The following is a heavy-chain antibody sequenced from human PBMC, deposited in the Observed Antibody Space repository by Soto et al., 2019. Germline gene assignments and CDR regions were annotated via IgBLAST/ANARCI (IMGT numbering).Heavy chain of an antibody. Sequence: QVQLVQSGAEMKKPGSSVKVSCKASGGTFSSYAISWVRQAPGQGLKWMGGIIPIFGTANYAQKFQGRVTITADESTSTAYMELNSLRSEDTAVYYCARESRYCTGGSCYFLPGIDYWGQGTLVTVSS. CDR3: ARESRYCTGGSCYFLPGIDY. CDR2: IIPIFGTA. V-gene: IGHV1-69*12. D-gene: IGHD2-15*01. CDR1: GGTFSSYA. J-gene: IGHJ4*02.